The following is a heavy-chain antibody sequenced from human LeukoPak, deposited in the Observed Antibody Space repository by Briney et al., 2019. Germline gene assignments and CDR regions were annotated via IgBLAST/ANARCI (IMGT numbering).Heavy chain of an antibody. CDR3: ARPETGTTDRFDY. CDR2: IYYSGST. CDR1: GGSISSYY. J-gene: IGHJ4*02. D-gene: IGHD1-7*01. V-gene: IGHV4-59*08. Sequence: MPSETLSLTCTVSGGSISSYYWSWIRQPPGKGLEWIGYIYYSGSTNYNPSLNSRVTISVDTSKNQFSLKLSSVTAADTAVYYCARPETGTTDRFDYWGQGTLVTVSS.